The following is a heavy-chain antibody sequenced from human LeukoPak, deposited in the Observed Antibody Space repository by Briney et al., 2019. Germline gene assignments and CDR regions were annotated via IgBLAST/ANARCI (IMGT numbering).Heavy chain of an antibody. V-gene: IGHV3-43*02. J-gene: IGHJ6*02. CDR2: ISGDGGST. Sequence: GGSLRLSCAASGFTFDDYAMHWVRQAPGKGLEWVSLISGDGGSTYYADSVKGRFTISRDNSKNSLYLQMNSLRTEDTALYYCAKDQQWLVNYYYYGMDVWGQGTTVTVSS. D-gene: IGHD6-19*01. CDR1: GFTFDDYA. CDR3: AKDQQWLVNYYYYGMDV.